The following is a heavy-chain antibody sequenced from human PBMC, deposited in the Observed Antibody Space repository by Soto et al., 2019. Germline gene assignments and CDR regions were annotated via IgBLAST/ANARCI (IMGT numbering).Heavy chain of an antibody. V-gene: IGHV3-30*18. Sequence: GGSLRLSCAASGFTFSSYGMHWVRQAPGKGLEWVAVISYDGSNKYYADSVKGRFTISRDNSKNTLYLQMNSLRAEDTAVYYYANVNWAKDGMDVWGQGTTVTVSS. D-gene: IGHD7-27*01. J-gene: IGHJ6*02. CDR1: GFTFSSYG. CDR3: ANVNWAKDGMDV. CDR2: ISYDGSNK.